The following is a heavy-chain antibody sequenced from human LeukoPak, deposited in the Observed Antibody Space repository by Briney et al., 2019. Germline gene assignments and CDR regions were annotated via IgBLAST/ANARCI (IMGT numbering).Heavy chain of an antibody. V-gene: IGHV4-61*02. CDR2: IYTSGST. CDR1: GGSISSGSYY. D-gene: IGHD1-1*01. CDR3: ARDHINNWNDRDPNWFDP. Sequence: SETLSLTCTVSGGSISSGSYYWSWIRQPAGKGLEWIGRIYTSGSTNYNPSLKSRVTISVDTSKNQFSLKLSPVTAADTAVYYCARDHINNWNDRDPNWFDPWGQGTLVTVSS. J-gene: IGHJ5*02.